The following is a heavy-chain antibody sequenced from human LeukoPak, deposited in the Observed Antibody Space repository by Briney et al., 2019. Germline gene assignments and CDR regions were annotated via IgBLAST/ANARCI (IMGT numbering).Heavy chain of an antibody. CDR2: IRNSGSTT. CDR1: GFTFSDYE. CDR3: ARGVLPDY. V-gene: IGHV3-48*03. D-gene: IGHD2-15*01. Sequence: GGSLRLSCAASGFTFSDYEMNWVRQAPGKGLEWISYIRNSGSTTYYADSVKGRFTISRDNAKNSLYLQMNSLRAEDTALYFCARGVLPDYWGQGTLVTVSS. J-gene: IGHJ4*02.